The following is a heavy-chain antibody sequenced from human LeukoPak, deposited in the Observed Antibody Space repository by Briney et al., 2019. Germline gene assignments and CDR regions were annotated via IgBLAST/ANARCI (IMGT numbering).Heavy chain of an antibody. D-gene: IGHD3-22*01. Sequence: TGRSLRLSCAASGFTLDDYSMHWVRQAPGEGLEWVSGISWNSGSIGYADSVKGRFTISRDNAKNSLYLQMNSLRAEDTALYYCAKGGGGGYGYYFDYWGQGTLVTVSS. CDR1: GFTLDDYS. V-gene: IGHV3-9*01. J-gene: IGHJ4*02. CDR3: AKGGGGGYGYYFDY. CDR2: ISWNSGSI.